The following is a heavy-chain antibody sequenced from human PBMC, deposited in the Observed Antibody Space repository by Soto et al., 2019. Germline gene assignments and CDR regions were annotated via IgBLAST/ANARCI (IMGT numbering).Heavy chain of an antibody. CDR3: ASKYYDILTGYFMDV. Sequence: SETLSLTCAVSGGSISSSNWWSWVRQPPGKGLEWIGEIYYSGSTNYNPSLKSRVTISVDTSKNQFSLKLSSVTAADTAVYYCASKYYDILTGYFMDVWGQGTTVTVSS. J-gene: IGHJ6*02. CDR1: GGSISSSNW. CDR2: IYYSGST. D-gene: IGHD3-9*01. V-gene: IGHV4-4*02.